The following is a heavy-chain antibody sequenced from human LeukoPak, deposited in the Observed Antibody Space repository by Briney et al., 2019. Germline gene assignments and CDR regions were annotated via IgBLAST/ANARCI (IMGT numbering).Heavy chain of an antibody. V-gene: IGHV3-48*02. CDR3: ARTFYYDSSTYPNWFDP. CDR1: GFTFSRCS. CDR2: ISSSSSTI. D-gene: IGHD3-22*01. Sequence: PGGSLRLSCAASGFTFSRCSMNWDRQAPGKGLEWVSYISSSSSTIYYADSVKGRFTISRDNAKNSLYLQMNSLTDEDTAVYYCARTFYYDSSTYPNWFDPWGQGTLVTVSS. J-gene: IGHJ5*02.